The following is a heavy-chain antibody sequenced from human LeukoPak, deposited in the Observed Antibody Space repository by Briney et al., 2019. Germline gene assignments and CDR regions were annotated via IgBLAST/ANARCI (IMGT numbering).Heavy chain of an antibody. V-gene: IGHV3-33*01. CDR2: TWYEGSNK. Sequence: GGSLRLSCAASGFSFSSYGMHWVRQAPGKGLEWVAVTWYEGSNKYYVDSVQGRFTISRDNSKNTLYLQMNSLRAEGTAVYYCARDTGFCSGGSCYSGGFDPWGQGTLATVSS. J-gene: IGHJ5*02. CDR3: ARDTGFCSGGSCYSGGFDP. CDR1: GFSFSSYG. D-gene: IGHD2-15*01.